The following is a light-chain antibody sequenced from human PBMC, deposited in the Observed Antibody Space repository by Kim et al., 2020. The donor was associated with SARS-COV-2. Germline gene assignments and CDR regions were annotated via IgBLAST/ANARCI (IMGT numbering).Light chain of an antibody. Sequence: DVVMTQSPLSLPVTLGQPASISCRSSQSPVYSDGDTYLNWFQQRPGQSPRRLIYKVSNRDSGVPDRFSGSGSGTNFTLKISRVEAEDVGVYYCIQGTHWPPGTLGGGTKVDIK. J-gene: IGKJ4*01. CDR1: QSPVYSDGDTY. CDR3: IQGTHWPPGT. V-gene: IGKV2-30*01. CDR2: KVS.